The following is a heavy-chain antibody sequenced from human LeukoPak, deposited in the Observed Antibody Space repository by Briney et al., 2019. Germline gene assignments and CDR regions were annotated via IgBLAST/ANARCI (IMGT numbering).Heavy chain of an antibody. D-gene: IGHD4-11*01. CDR2: MNEDGSEK. CDR1: GFGFSNYW. V-gene: IGHV3-7*01. Sequence: GGSLRLPCAASGFGFSNYWMSWVRQAPGKGLEWVANMNEDGSEKNYVDSVKGRFTISRDNAQDSLYLQMNSLRAEDTAVYYCARDRGYSNFDYWGQGTLLTVSS. J-gene: IGHJ4*02. CDR3: ARDRGYSNFDY.